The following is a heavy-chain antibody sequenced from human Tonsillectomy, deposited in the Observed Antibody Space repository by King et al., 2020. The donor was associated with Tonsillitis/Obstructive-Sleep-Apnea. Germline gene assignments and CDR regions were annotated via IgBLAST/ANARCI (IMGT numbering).Heavy chain of an antibody. D-gene: IGHD3-3*01. V-gene: IGHV3-48*03. CDR3: ARDPTSITIFGVVTGFDY. J-gene: IGHJ4*02. Sequence: VQLVESGGGLVQPGGSLRLSCAASGFTFSSYEMNWVRQAPGKGLEWVSYISSSGSTIYYADSVKGRFTISRDNAKNSLYLQMNSLRAEDTAVYYCARDPTSITIFGVVTGFDYWGQGTLVTVSS. CDR1: GFTFSSYE. CDR2: ISSSGSTI.